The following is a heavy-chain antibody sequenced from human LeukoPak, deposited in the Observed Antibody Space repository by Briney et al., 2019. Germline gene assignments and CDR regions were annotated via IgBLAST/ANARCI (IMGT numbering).Heavy chain of an antibody. CDR3: ARQGAVDYDYVWGSYRFGPNWFDP. V-gene: IGHV5-51*01. J-gene: IGHJ5*02. CDR2: IYPGDSDT. CDR1: GYSFTSYW. D-gene: IGHD3-16*02. Sequence: GESLKISCKGSGYSFTSYWIGWVRQMPGKGLEWMGIIYPGDSDTRYSPSFQGQVTISADKSISTAYLQWSSLKASDTAMYYCARQGAVDYDYVWGSYRFGPNWFDPWGQGTLVTVSS.